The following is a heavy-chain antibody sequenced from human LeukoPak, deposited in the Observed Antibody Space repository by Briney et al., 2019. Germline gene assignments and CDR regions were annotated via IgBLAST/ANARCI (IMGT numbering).Heavy chain of an antibody. J-gene: IGHJ4*02. CDR1: GFPFGDYT. V-gene: IGHV3-49*03. D-gene: IGHD3-22*01. Sequence: PGRSLRLSCTASGFPFGDYTMSWFRQAPGKGLEWVGFIRSKTYGGTTEYAASVKGRFTMSRDDSKSIAYLQLNSLKTKDTAVYYCTREKSYYYDTSGSDYWGQGTLVTVSS. CDR2: IRSKTYGGTT. CDR3: TREKSYYYDTSGSDY.